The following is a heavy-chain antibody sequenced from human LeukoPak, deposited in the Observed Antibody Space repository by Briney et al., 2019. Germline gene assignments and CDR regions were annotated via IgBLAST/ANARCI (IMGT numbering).Heavy chain of an antibody. CDR1: GFTFSSYS. V-gene: IGHV3-21*01. D-gene: IGHD3-10*01. CDR2: ISSSSSYI. Sequence: PGGSLRLSCAASGFTFSSYSMNWVRQAPGKELEWVSSISSSSSYIYYADSVKGRFTISRDNAKNSLYLQMNSLRAEDTAVYYCARDGLRMVRGVAYYYYGMDVWGQGTTVTVSS. J-gene: IGHJ6*02. CDR3: ARDGLRMVRGVAYYYYGMDV.